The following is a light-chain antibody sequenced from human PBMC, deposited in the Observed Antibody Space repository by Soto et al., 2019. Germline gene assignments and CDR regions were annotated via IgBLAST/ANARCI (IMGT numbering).Light chain of an antibody. CDR1: SSNIGAGYV. CDR3: QSYDSSLSDSVV. CDR2: GNN. Sequence: QSVLTQPPSVSGAPGQRVTISCTGSSSNIGAGYVVHWYQQLPGTAPKLLIYGNNNRPSGVPDRFSGSKSGTAASLAITGLQAEDEADDYCQSYDSSLSDSVVFGGGTKLTVL. J-gene: IGLJ2*01. V-gene: IGLV1-40*01.